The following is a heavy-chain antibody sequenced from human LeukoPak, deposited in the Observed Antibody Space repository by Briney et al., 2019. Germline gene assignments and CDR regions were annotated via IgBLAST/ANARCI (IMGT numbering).Heavy chain of an antibody. D-gene: IGHD3-3*01. CDR1: GFTFSSYG. CDR2: IWYDGSNK. J-gene: IGHJ6*02. V-gene: IGHV3-33*01. CDR3: ARATTYYDFWSGYYNDYYYYGMDV. Sequence: GGSLRLSCAASGFTFSSYGMHWVRQAPGKGLEWVAVIWYDGSNKYYADSVKGRFTISRDNAKNTLYLQMNSLRAEDTAVYYCARATTYYDFWSGYYNDYYYYGMDVWGQGTTVTVSS.